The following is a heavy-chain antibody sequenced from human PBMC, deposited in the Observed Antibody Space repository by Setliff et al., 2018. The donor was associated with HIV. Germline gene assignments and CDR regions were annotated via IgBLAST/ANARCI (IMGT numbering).Heavy chain of an antibody. J-gene: IGHJ4*02. CDR1: GYNFTSHD. V-gene: IGHV1-18*01. CDR2: MNPKSGNT. CDR3: ARVYQWLVFNY. Sequence: ASVKVSCKASGYNFTSHDINWVRQAPGQGLEWMGWMNPKSGNTNYAQKLQGRVTMTTDTSTSTAYMELRSLRSDDTAVYYCARVYQWLVFNYWGQGTLVTVSS. D-gene: IGHD6-19*01.